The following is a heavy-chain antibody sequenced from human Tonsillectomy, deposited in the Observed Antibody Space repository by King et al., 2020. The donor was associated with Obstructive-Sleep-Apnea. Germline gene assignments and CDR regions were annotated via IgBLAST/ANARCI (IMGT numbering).Heavy chain of an antibody. D-gene: IGHD4-17*01. CDR3: ARIGALYGDCVDY. CDR1: GFSLSNARMG. J-gene: IGHJ4*02. Sequence: TLKESGPVLVKPTETLTLTCTVSGFSLSNARMGVSWIRQPPGKALEWLAHIFSNDEKSYSTSLKIRLTISKDTSKHQVVLTMANMDPVDTATSYCARIGALYGDCVDYWGQGTLVTVSS. CDR2: IFSNDEK. V-gene: IGHV2-26*01.